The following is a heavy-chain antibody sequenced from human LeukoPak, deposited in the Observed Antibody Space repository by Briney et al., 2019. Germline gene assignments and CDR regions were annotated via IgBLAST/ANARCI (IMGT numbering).Heavy chain of an antibody. Sequence: GGSLRLSCVASGFTFSSYWMHWVRQAPGKGLVWVSRSNSDGSSTSYAESVKGRLTIPRDNAKNTLYLQMNSLRAEDTAVYYCARGASGSSWFGGFDFWGQGTLVTVSS. CDR2: SNSDGSST. CDR3: ARGASGSSWFGGFDF. D-gene: IGHD6-13*01. CDR1: GFTFSSYW. V-gene: IGHV3-74*01. J-gene: IGHJ4*02.